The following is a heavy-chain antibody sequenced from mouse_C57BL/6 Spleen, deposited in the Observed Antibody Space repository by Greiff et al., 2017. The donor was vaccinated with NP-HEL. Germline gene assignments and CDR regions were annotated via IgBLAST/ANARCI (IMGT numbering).Heavy chain of an antibody. V-gene: IGHV5-4*01. D-gene: IGHD2-5*01. Sequence: EVQGVESGGDLVKPGGSLKLSCAASGFTFSSYAMSWVRQTPEKRLEWVATISDGGSYIFYPDNVKGRFTISRDNAKNNLYLQMSHLRSEDTAMYYCARDGDSNYDYWGQGTTLTVSS. CDR1: GFTFSSYA. J-gene: IGHJ2*01. CDR2: ISDGGSYI. CDR3: ARDGDSNYDY.